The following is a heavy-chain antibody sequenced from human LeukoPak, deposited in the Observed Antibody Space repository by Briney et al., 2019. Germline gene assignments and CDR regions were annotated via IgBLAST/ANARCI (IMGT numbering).Heavy chain of an antibody. Sequence: SQTLSLTCAISGDSVSSNSAAWNWIRQSPSGGLEWLGRTYYRSKWYTDFAVSVKSRITINPDTSKNQFSLQLSSLTPEDTAVYYCARVSSSWSPSLSVTHYFDSWGQGALVTVSS. CDR2: TYYRSKWYT. V-gene: IGHV6-1*01. J-gene: IGHJ4*01. D-gene: IGHD6-13*01. CDR1: GDSVSSNSAA. CDR3: ARVSSSWSPSLSVTHYFDS.